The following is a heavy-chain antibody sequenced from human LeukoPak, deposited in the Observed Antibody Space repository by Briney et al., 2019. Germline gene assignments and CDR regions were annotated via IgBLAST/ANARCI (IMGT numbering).Heavy chain of an antibody. CDR3: ARSSSSSPFDY. CDR2: LHSGGST. Sequence: PGGSLRLSCAASGFIVSNNYMSWVRQAPGKGLEWVSVLHSGGSTYYADSVKGRFTISRDNSKNTLYLQMNSLRAEDTAVYYCARSSSSSPFDYWGQGTLVTVSS. J-gene: IGHJ4*02. D-gene: IGHD6-6*01. CDR1: GFIVSNNY. V-gene: IGHV3-53*05.